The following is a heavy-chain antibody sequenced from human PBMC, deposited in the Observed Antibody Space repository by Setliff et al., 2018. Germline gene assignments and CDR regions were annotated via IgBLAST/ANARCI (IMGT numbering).Heavy chain of an antibody. J-gene: IGHJ3*02. Sequence: PSQTLSLTCTVSGRSISNYYWSWIRQPAGKGLAWIGRIYTSGSTNYNPSLKSRVTMSVDTSKNQFSLKLSSVTAADTALYYCARKGISALSGAFDMWGQGTMVTVSS. CDR3: ARKGISALSGAFDM. CDR1: GRSISNYY. CDR2: IYTSGST. D-gene: IGHD1-26*01. V-gene: IGHV4-4*07.